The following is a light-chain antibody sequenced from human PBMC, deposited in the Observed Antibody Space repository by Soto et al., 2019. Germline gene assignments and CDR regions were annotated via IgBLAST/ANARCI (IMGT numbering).Light chain of an antibody. V-gene: IGKV1-39*01. Sequence: DIQMTQSPSSLSASVGDRVTITCRASQSISSYLNWYQQKPGKATKLLIYGASSLQSGVPSRFSGSGSGTDFTLTISRLQPEDFATYYCQQSYNTPLTFGGGTKVEIK. CDR1: QSISSY. J-gene: IGKJ4*01. CDR3: QQSYNTPLT. CDR2: GAS.